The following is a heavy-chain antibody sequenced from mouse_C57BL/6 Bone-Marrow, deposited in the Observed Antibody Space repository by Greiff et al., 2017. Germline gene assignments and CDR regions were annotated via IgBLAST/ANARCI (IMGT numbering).Heavy chain of an antibody. D-gene: IGHD2-3*01. Sequence: DVQLQESGAELVRPGASVKLSCTASGFNIKDYYMHWVKQRPEQGLEWIGRIDPEDGDTEYAPKFQGKATMTADTSSNTAYLQLSSLTSEDTAVYYCTTPFYDGYSHWYFDVWGTGTTVTVSS. J-gene: IGHJ1*03. V-gene: IGHV14-1*01. CDR3: TTPFYDGYSHWYFDV. CDR2: IDPEDGDT. CDR1: GFNIKDYY.